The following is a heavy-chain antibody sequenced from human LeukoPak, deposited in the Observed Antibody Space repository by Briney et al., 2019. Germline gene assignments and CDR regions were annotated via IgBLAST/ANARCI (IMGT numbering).Heavy chain of an antibody. CDR2: IYPGDSDT. CDR3: ARPTLGRYYDSSGYYFGY. CDR1: GYSFTSYW. D-gene: IGHD3-22*01. V-gene: IGHV5-51*01. J-gene: IGHJ4*02. Sequence: GESLKISCKGSGYSFTSYWIGWVRQMPGKGLEWMGIIYPGDSDTRYSPSFQGQVTISADKSISTAYLQWSSLKASDTAMYYCARPTLGRYYDSSGYYFGYWGQGTLVTVSS.